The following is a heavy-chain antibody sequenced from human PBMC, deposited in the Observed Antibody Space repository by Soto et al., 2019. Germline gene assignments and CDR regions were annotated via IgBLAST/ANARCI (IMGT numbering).Heavy chain of an antibody. D-gene: IGHD3-9*01. CDR3: AKAPTKSIRWISYFVSGYPGVPLDV. CDR1: GFSLANYP. V-gene: IGHV3-48*02. Sequence: QPGGSLRLSCVASGFSLANYPMNWVRQTPGKGLEWISYSSPRGDTIYYADSVEGRFTISRDNARNSLSLHMSSLRDEDSALYYFAKAPTKSIRWISYFVSGYPGVPLDV. J-gene: IGHJ6*01. CDR2: SSPRGDTI.